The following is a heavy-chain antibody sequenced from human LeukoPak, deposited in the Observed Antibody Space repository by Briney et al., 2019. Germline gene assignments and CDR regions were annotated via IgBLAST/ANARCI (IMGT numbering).Heavy chain of an antibody. CDR1: GGSISSYY. CDR3: ARAWSTSGSYIDY. D-gene: IGHD1-26*01. CDR2: IYTNGNT. J-gene: IGHJ4*02. Sequence: SATLSLTCTVSGGSISSYYWSWIRQPAGKGLEWIGRIYTNGNTNYNPSLKSRVTMSVDTSKNQFYLKLSSVTAADTAVYYCARAWSTSGSYIDYWGQGTLVTVSS. V-gene: IGHV4-4*07.